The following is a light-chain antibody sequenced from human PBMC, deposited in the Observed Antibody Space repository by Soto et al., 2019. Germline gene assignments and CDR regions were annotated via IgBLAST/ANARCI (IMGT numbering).Light chain of an antibody. CDR3: SLYTSENTYV. Sequence: QSVLTQPPSASGSPGQSVTIPCTGTYSDIGAYNYVSWYQQRPGEAPKLIIYEVSNRPSGVPDRFSGSKSGNTASLTISGLQAADEADYYCSLYTSENTYVFGTGTKLTVL. V-gene: IGLV2-18*01. J-gene: IGLJ1*01. CDR1: YSDIGAYNY. CDR2: EVS.